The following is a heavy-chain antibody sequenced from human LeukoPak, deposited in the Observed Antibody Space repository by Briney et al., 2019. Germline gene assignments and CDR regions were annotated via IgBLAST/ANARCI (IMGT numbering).Heavy chain of an antibody. J-gene: IGHJ4*02. Sequence: PGRSLRLSCAPSGFTFSSYAMHWVRQAPGRGLEWVAVISYDGSNKYYADSVKGRFTISRDNSKNTLYLQMNSLRAEDTAVYYCAKDHLGYSYGSPYFDYWGQGTLVTVSS. CDR2: ISYDGSNK. V-gene: IGHV3-30*04. D-gene: IGHD5-18*01. CDR1: GFTFSSYA. CDR3: AKDHLGYSYGSPYFDY.